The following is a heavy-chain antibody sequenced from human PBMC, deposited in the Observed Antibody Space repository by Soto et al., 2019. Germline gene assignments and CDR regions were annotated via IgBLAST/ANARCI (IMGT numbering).Heavy chain of an antibody. V-gene: IGHV1-2*04. Sequence: ASVKVSCKASGYTFTGYYMQWVRQAPGQGLEWMGWINPNSGGTKYAQKFQGWVTMTRDTSISTAYMELSRLRSDDTAVYHCARDPADSGSYFLDYWGQGTPVTVSS. CDR1: GYTFTGYY. CDR3: ARDPADSGSYFLDY. D-gene: IGHD1-26*01. J-gene: IGHJ4*02. CDR2: INPNSGGT.